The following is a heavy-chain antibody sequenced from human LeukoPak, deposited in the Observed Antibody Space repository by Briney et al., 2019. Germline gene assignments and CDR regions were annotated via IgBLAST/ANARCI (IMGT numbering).Heavy chain of an antibody. CDR1: GGSVSSYY. D-gene: IGHD1-26*01. CDR2: IYYSGST. Sequence: SETLSLTCTVSGGSVSSYYWSWIRQPPGKGLEWTGNIYYSGSTNYNPSLKSRVTISVDTAKNQLSLKLSSVTAADTAVYYCARGSSGSYLYWGQGTLVTVSS. CDR3: ARGSSGSYLY. J-gene: IGHJ4*02. V-gene: IGHV4-59*02.